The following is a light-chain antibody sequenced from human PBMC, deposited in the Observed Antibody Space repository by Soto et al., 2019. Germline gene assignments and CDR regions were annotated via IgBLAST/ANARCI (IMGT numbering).Light chain of an antibody. CDR3: QQYGSSPIT. CDR2: GAS. Sequence: EIGLTQSPGTLSLSQGERATLSCRASQSVSSDLAWYHQKPGRAPRLLIYGASSRATGIPDRFSGSGSGTDFTLTISRLEPEDFAVYYCQQYGSSPITFGQGTRLEIK. J-gene: IGKJ5*01. V-gene: IGKV3-20*01. CDR1: QSVSSD.